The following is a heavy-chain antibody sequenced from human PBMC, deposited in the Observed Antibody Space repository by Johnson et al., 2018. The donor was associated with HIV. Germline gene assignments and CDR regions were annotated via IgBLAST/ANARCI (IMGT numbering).Heavy chain of an antibody. V-gene: IGHV3-30*02. Sequence: QVQLVESGGGLVQPGGSLKLSCAASGFTFSSYGMHWVRQAPGKGLEWVAFIRYDGSNKYYADSVKGRFTISRDNSENTLYLQMNSLRAEDTAVYYCARDLTYYNFWSGYWGDAFDIWGQGTMVTVSS. J-gene: IGHJ3*02. CDR1: GFTFSSYG. CDR2: IRYDGSNK. CDR3: ARDLTYYNFWSGYWGDAFDI. D-gene: IGHD3-3*01.